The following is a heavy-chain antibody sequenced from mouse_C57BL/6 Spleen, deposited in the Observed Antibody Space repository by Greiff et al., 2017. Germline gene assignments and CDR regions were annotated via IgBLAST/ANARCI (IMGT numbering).Heavy chain of an antibody. CDR2: SRNKANDYTT. CDR3: ARDVGSMDY. CDR1: GFTFSDFY. V-gene: IGHV7-1*01. Sequence: EVKLMESGGGLVQSGRSLRLSCATSGFTFSDFYMEWVRQAPGKGLEWIAASRNKANDYTTEYSASVKGRFIVSRDTSQSILYLQMNALRAEDTAIYYCARDVGSMDYWGQGTSVTVSS. J-gene: IGHJ4*01.